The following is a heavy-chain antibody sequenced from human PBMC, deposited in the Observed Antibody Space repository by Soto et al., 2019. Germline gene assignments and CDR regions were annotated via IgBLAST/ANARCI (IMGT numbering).Heavy chain of an antibody. CDR1: GVSVSSGSFY. D-gene: IGHD4-17*01. Sequence: LSLTCTVSGVSVSSGSFYWAWIRQPPGRGLEWIGFGSYSGTTNYKPSLKSRVTISVDTSRSQISLKVSSLTAADTAVYYCARGATVTQYDYWGQGTLVTVSS. J-gene: IGHJ4*02. V-gene: IGHV4-61*01. CDR3: ARGATVTQYDY. CDR2: GSYSGTT.